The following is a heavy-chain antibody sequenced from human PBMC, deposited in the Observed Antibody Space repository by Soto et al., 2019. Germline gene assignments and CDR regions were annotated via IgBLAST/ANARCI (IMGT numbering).Heavy chain of an antibody. CDR2: IYYSGST. CDR3: ARVTGYYGIDAFDI. V-gene: IGHV4-59*01. D-gene: IGHD3-9*01. Sequence: SETLSLTCTVSGGSISSYYWSWIRQPPGKGLEWIGYIYYSGSTNYNPSLKSRVTISVDTSKNQFSLKLSSVTAADTAVYYCARVTGYYGIDAFDIWGQGTMVTVSS. CDR1: GGSISSYY. J-gene: IGHJ3*02.